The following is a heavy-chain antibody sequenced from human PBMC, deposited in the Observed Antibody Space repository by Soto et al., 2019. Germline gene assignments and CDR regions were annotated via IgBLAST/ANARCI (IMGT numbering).Heavy chain of an antibody. D-gene: IGHD2-2*01. J-gene: IGHJ4*02. CDR3: MGVVPAASLVY. CDR1: GFTFSSYG. Sequence: GGSLRLSCAASGFTFSSYGMHWVRQAPGKGLEWVAVIWYDGSNKYYADSVKGRFTISRDNSKNTLYLQMNSLRAEDTAVYYCMGVVPAASLVYWGQGXLVTVSS. CDR2: IWYDGSNK. V-gene: IGHV3-33*01.